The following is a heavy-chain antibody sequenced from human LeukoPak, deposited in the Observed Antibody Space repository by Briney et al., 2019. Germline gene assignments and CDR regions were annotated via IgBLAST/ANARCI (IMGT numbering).Heavy chain of an antibody. CDR2: INPNSGGT. CDR3: ARDAGFYFDY. Sequence: ASVKVSCKVSGYTLTELSMHWVRQAPGKGLEWMGWINPNSGGTNYAQKFQGRVTMTRDTSISTAYMELSRLRSDDTAVYYCARDAGFYFDYWGQGTLVTVSS. J-gene: IGHJ4*02. V-gene: IGHV1-2*02. CDR1: GYTLTELS.